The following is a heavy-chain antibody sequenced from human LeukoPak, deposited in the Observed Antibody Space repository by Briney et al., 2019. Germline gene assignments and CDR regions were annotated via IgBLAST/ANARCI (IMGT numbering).Heavy chain of an antibody. D-gene: IGHD3-22*01. J-gene: IGHJ6*03. CDR2: IIPIFGTA. CDR1: GGTFSSYA. CDR3: ARGLLPDTYMYYYYYMDV. V-gene: IGHV1-69*13. Sequence: ASVKVSCKASGGTFSSYAISWVRQAPGQGLEWMGGIIPIFGTANYAQKFQGRVTITADESTSTAYMELSSLRSEDTAVYYCARGLLPDTYMYYYYYMDVWGKGTTVTVSS.